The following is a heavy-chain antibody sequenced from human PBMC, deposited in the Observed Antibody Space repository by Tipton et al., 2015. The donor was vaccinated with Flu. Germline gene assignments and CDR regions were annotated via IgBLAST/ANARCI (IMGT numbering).Heavy chain of an antibody. CDR3: ARASGHYDYVWGGYRLDAFDI. Sequence: GSLRLSCAASGFTFSSYAMSWVRQAPGKGLERVSTISGGGRFTYYADSVQGRFTISRDNSKNTLYLQISSLRAEDTAVYYCARASGHYDYVWGGYRLDAFDIRGQGTMVTVSA. J-gene: IGHJ3*02. D-gene: IGHD3-16*02. CDR1: GFTFSSYA. CDR2: ISGGGRFT. V-gene: IGHV3-23*01.